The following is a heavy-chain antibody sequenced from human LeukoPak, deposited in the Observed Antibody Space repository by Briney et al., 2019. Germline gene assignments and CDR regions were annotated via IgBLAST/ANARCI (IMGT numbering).Heavy chain of an antibody. CDR2: ISGSGGST. Sequence: GGSLRLSCAASEFTFSSYAMTWVRQAPGKGLEWVSSISGSGGSTYYADSVKGRFTISRDNSKNTLYVQMNSLRAEDTAVYYCAKGMGSSWYAFDSWGQGTLVTVSS. CDR1: EFTFSSYA. V-gene: IGHV3-23*01. J-gene: IGHJ4*02. D-gene: IGHD6-13*01. CDR3: AKGMGSSWYAFDS.